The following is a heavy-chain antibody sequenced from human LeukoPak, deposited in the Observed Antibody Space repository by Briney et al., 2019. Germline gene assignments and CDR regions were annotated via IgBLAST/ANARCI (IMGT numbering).Heavy chain of an antibody. Sequence: GGSLRLSCAASGFTFSSYSMNWARQAPGKGLEWVSSISSSSSYIYYADSVKGRFTISRDNAKNSLYLQMNSLRAEDTAVYYCARDYYDSSGYPTRGWFDPWGQGTLVTVSS. V-gene: IGHV3-21*01. CDR1: GFTFSSYS. CDR3: ARDYYDSSGYPTRGWFDP. D-gene: IGHD3-22*01. J-gene: IGHJ5*02. CDR2: ISSSSSYI.